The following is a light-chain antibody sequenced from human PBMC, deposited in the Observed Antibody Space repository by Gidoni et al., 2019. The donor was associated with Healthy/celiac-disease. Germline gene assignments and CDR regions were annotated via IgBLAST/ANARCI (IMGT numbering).Light chain of an antibody. CDR1: SSNIGAGYD. V-gene: IGLV1-40*01. Sequence: QSVLTQPPSVSGAPGQGVTIPCTGSSSNIGAGYDVHWYQQLPGTAPKLLIYGNSNRPSGVPDRFSGSKSGTSASLAITGLQAEDEADYYCQSYDSSLSGSKVFGTGTKVTVL. CDR3: QSYDSSLSGSKV. CDR2: GNS. J-gene: IGLJ1*01.